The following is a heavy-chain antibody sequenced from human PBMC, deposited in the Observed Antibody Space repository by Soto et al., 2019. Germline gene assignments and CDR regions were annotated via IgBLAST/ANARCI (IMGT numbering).Heavy chain of an antibody. CDR2: MNPNSANT. CDR1: GYTFTSYY. CDR3: ARSRLGYFDY. D-gene: IGHD3-9*01. V-gene: IGHV1-8*02. J-gene: IGHJ4*02. Sequence: GASVKVSCKASGYTFTSYYMHWVRQAPGQGLEWMGWMNPNSANTGYAQKFQGRVTMTTNTSISTAYMELSSLRSEDTAVYYCARSRLGYFDYWGQGSLVTVSS.